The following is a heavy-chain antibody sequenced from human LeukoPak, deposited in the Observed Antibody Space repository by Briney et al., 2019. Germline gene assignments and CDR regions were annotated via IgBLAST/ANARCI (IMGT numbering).Heavy chain of an antibody. CDR3: ARYVGGGNSGGFDY. D-gene: IGHD4-23*01. CDR2: IWYDGSNK. Sequence: GGSLRLSCAASGFTFNSYDMHWIRQAPGKGLEWVALIWYDGSNKYYPDSVKGRFTISRDNSKNALYLQMNSLRAEDTAVYYCARYVGGGNSGGFDYWGQGTLVIVSS. CDR1: GFTFNSYD. V-gene: IGHV3-33*01. J-gene: IGHJ4*02.